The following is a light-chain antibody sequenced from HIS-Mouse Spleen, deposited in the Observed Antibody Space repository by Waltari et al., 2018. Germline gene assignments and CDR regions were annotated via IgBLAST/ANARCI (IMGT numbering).Light chain of an antibody. V-gene: IGKV1-39*01. CDR3: QQSYSTPPLFT. CDR2: AAS. CDR1: QSISSY. Sequence: DIQMTQSPSSLSASVEARVTITCRASQSISSYLNWYQQKPGKAPKLLIYAASSLQSGVPSRFSGSGSGTDFTLTISSLQPEDFATYYCQQSYSTPPLFTFGPGTKVDIK. J-gene: IGKJ3*01.